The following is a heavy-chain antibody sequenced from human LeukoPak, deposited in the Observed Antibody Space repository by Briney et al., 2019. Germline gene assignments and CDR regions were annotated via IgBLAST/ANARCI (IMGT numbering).Heavy chain of an antibody. CDR1: GFTFSSYS. Sequence: GSLRLSCAASGFTFSSYSMNWVRQAPGKGLEWVSYISSSGSTIYYADSVKGRFTISRDNAKNSLYLQMNSLRAEDTAVYYCARDPLWLGESRFDPWGQGTLVTVSS. CDR3: ARDPLWLGESRFDP. CDR2: ISSSGSTI. V-gene: IGHV3-48*04. J-gene: IGHJ5*02. D-gene: IGHD3-10*01.